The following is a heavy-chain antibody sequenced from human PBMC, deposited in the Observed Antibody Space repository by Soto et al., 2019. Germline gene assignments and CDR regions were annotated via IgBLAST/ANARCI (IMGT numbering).Heavy chain of an antibody. CDR1: GFTFSSYA. V-gene: IGHV3-23*01. Sequence: GGSLRLSCAASGFTFSSYAMSWVRQAPGKGLEWVSFISASGGTTHYADSVKGRFTISRDNSKNTLLLQMNSLRAEDTALYYCEKAACTSSPCYSPDRWGQGTQVTVSS. D-gene: IGHD2-15*01. CDR3: EKAACTSSPCYSPDR. J-gene: IGHJ4*02. CDR2: ISASGGTT.